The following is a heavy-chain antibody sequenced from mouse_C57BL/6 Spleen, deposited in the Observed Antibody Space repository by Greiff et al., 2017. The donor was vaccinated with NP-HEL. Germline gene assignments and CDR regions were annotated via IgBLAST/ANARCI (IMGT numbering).Heavy chain of an antibody. V-gene: IGHV1-82*01. CDR1: GYAFSSSW. J-gene: IGHJ1*03. D-gene: IGHD2-13*01. CDR3: ARGLGRGYFDV. Sequence: VQLQQSGPELVKPGASVKISCKASGYAFSSSWMNWVKQRPGKGLEWIGRIYPGDGDTNYNGKFKGKATLTADKSSSTAYMQLSSLTSEDSAVYFCARGLGRGYFDVWGTGTTVTVSS. CDR2: IYPGDGDT.